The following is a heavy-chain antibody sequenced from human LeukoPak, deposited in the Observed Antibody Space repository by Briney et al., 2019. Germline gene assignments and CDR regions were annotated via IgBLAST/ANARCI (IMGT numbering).Heavy chain of an antibody. CDR3: ARGGITKADY. CDR2: IYYSGST. J-gene: IGHJ4*02. CDR1: GGSISSSSYY. V-gene: IGHV4-39*01. Sequence: SETLFLTCTVSGGSISSSSYYWGWIRQPPGKGLEWIGSIYYSGSTYYNPSLKSRVTISVDTSKNQFSLKLSSVTAADTAVYYCARGGITKADYWGQGTLVTVSS. D-gene: IGHD3-3*01.